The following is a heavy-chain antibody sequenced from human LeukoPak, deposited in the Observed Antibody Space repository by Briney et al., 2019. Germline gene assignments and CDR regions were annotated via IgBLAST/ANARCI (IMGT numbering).Heavy chain of an antibody. V-gene: IGHV1-69*13. Sequence: ASVKVSCKASGGTFSSYAISWVRQAPGQGLEWMGGIIPIFGTANYAQKFQGRVTITADESTSTAYMELSSLRSEDTAVYYCARALGYYDSSDYWGQGTLVTVSS. CDR2: IIPIFGTA. CDR1: GGTFSSYA. J-gene: IGHJ4*02. D-gene: IGHD3-22*01. CDR3: ARALGYYDSSDY.